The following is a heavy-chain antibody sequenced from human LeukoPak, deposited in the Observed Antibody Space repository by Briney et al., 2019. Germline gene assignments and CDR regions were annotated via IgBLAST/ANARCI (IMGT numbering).Heavy chain of an antibody. D-gene: IGHD3-10*01. CDR1: GRSIRSVY. CDR2: IYATDLT. Sequence: SPSETLSLTCTVSGRSIRSVYWNWIRQSAGKGLEWIGRIYATDLTNYNPSLKSRVTLSVDMSKNELSLTLKSVTAADTAVYYCASGFGSGTSPIDLWGQGALVTVSS. CDR3: ASGFGSGTSPIDL. V-gene: IGHV4-4*07. J-gene: IGHJ5*02.